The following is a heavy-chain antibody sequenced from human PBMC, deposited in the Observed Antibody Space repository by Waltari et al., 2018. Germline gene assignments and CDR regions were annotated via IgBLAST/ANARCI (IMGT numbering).Heavy chain of an antibody. D-gene: IGHD6-19*01. J-gene: IGHJ6*03. V-gene: IGHV3-48*04. CDR2: ISSSSSTI. CDR3: ARAVGIMAVAGIGGGKRSRYYYYMDV. Sequence: QAPGKGLEWVSYISSSSSTIYYADSVKGRFTISRDNAKNSLYLQMNSLRAEDTAVYYCARAVGIMAVAGIGGGKRSRYYYYMDVWGKGTTVTISS.